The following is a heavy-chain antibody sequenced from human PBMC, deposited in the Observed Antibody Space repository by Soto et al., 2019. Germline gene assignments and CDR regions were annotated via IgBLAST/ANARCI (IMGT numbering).Heavy chain of an antibody. CDR3: ARSLLEVRGVYYYYYYGMDV. Sequence: PSETLSLTCTVSGGSISSSSYYWGWIRQPPGKGLEWIGSIYYSGSTYYNPSLKSRVTISVDTSKNQFSLKLSSVTAADTAVYYCARSLLEVRGVYYYYYYGMDVWGQGTTVTVS. D-gene: IGHD3-10*01. V-gene: IGHV4-39*01. CDR1: GGSISSSSYY. J-gene: IGHJ6*02. CDR2: IYYSGST.